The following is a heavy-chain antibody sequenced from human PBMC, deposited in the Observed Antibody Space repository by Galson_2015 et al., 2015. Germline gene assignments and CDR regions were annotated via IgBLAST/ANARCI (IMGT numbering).Heavy chain of an antibody. CDR3: ARSLRYTIFGVVTLSQANWFDP. Sequence: SVKVSCKASGYTFTGYYMHWVRQAPGQGLEWMGWIIPNSGGTNYAQKFQGWVTMTRDTSISTAYMELSRLRSDDTAVYYCARSLRYTIFGVVTLSQANWFDPWGQGTLVTVSS. J-gene: IGHJ5*02. CDR2: IIPNSGGT. CDR1: GYTFTGYY. V-gene: IGHV1-2*04. D-gene: IGHD3-3*01.